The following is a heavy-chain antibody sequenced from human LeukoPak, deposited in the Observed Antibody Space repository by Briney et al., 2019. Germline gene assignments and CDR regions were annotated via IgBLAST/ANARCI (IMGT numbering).Heavy chain of an antibody. J-gene: IGHJ3*02. V-gene: IGHV4-4*09. Sequence: SETLSLTCTVSGGSISSYYWSWIRQPPGKGLEWIGYIYTSGSTNYNPSLKSRVTISVDTSKNQFSLKLSSVTAADTAVYYCARRSRSAHISRRSDAFDIWGQGTMVTVSS. CDR2: IYTSGST. CDR1: GGSISSYY. D-gene: IGHD2-21*01. CDR3: ARRSRSAHISRRSDAFDI.